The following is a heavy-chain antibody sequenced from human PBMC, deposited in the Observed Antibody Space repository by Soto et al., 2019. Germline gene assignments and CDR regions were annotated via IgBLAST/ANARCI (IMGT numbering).Heavy chain of an antibody. CDR3: ARRVRQRVKNCGTSCYYYYYMDV. CDR2: INHSGST. J-gene: IGHJ6*03. V-gene: IGHV4-34*01. D-gene: IGHD2-2*01. CDR1: GGSFSGYY. Sequence: PSETLSLTCAVYGGSFSGYYWSWIRQPPGKGLEWIGEINHSGSTNYNPSLKSRVTISVDTSKNQFSLKLSSVTAADTAVYYCARRVRQRVKNCGTSCYYYYYMDVWGKGTTVTVSS.